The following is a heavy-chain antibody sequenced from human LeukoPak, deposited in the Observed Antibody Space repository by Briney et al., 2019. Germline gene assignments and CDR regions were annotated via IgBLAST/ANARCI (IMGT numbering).Heavy chain of an antibody. Sequence: PGGSLRLSCAASGFRLEDYAMHWVRRAPGKGLEWVSGITWDSDTIAYADSVKGRFTISRDNAKNSLFLQMNSLRAEDTAFYYCAQGLRELPSWGQGTQVTVSS. V-gene: IGHV3-9*01. CDR1: GFRLEDYA. D-gene: IGHD1-26*01. CDR3: AQGLRELPS. J-gene: IGHJ5*02. CDR2: ITWDSDTI.